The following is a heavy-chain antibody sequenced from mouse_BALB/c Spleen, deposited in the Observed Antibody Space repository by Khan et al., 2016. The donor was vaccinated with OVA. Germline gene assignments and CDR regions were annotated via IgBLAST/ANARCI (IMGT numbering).Heavy chain of an antibody. CDR2: ISSGGSYT. V-gene: IGHV5-9-3*01. J-gene: IGHJ2*01. D-gene: IGHD2-5*01. Sequence: EVELVESGGGLGKPGGSRKLSCAASGFTFSSYAMSWVRQTPEKRLEWVATISSGGSYTYYPDSVKGRFTISRDNAKNTMYLQMSSLRSEDTAMYYCARHSNYVNYFDYWGQGSTLTVSS. CDR3: ARHSNYVNYFDY. CDR1: GFTFSSYA.